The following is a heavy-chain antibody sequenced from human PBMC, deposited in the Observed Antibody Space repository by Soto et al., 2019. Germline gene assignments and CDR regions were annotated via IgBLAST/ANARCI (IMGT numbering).Heavy chain of an antibody. V-gene: IGHV3-9*01. CDR2: ISWNSGSI. D-gene: IGHD6-19*01. CDR1: GFTFDDYA. J-gene: IGHJ3*01. Sequence: GGSLRLSCAASGFTFDDYAMHWVRQAPGKGLEWVSGISWNSGSIGYADSVKGRFTISRDNAKNSLYLQMNSLRAEDTALYYCAKYNFGSIAVAAGAFDLWGQGTMVTVSS. CDR3: AKYNFGSIAVAAGAFDL.